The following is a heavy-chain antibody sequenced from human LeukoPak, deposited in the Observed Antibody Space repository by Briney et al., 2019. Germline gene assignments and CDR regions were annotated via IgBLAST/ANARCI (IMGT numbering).Heavy chain of an antibody. CDR1: GYSISSGYY. D-gene: IGHD4-23*01. J-gene: IGHJ4*02. CDR2: IYHSGST. V-gene: IGHV4-38-2*02. CDR3: VRVDNGGNYFDY. Sequence: SETLSLTCTVSGYSISSGYYWGWIRQPPGKGLEWIGSIYHSGSTYYNPSLKSRLTISADTSKNQFSRRLSSVTAADTAVYYCVRVDNGGNYFDYWGQGTLVTVSS.